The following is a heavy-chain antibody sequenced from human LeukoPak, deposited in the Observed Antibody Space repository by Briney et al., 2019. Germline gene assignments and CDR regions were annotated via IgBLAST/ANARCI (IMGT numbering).Heavy chain of an antibody. CDR3: ANECSSTSCYSDAFDI. D-gene: IGHD2-2*01. J-gene: IGHJ3*02. Sequence: GRSLRPSCAASGFTFSSFAMHWVRQAPGKGLEWVAVISYDGSNKYYADSVKGRFTISRDNSKNTLYLQMNSLRAEDTAVYYCANECSSTSCYSDAFDIWGQGTMVTVSS. CDR1: GFTFSSFA. V-gene: IGHV3-30*18. CDR2: ISYDGSNK.